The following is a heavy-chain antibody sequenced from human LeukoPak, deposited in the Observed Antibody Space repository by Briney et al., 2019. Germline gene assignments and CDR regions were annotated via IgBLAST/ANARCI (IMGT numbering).Heavy chain of an antibody. J-gene: IGHJ4*02. CDR2: IYYSGST. CDR1: GGSFSGYY. CDR3: ARGTWDYYDSSGYYSY. Sequence: PSETLSLTCAVYGGSFSGYYWSWIRQPPGKGLEWIGYIYYSGSTNYNPSLKSRVTISVDTSKNQFSLKLSSVTAADTAVYYCARGTWDYYDSSGYYSYWGQGTLVTVSS. D-gene: IGHD3-22*01. V-gene: IGHV4-59*01.